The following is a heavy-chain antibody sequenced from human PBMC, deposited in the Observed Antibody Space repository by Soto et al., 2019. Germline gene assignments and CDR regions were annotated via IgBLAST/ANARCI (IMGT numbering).Heavy chain of an antibody. J-gene: IGHJ3*02. CDR1: GYTFTKFH. V-gene: IGHV1-46*03. CDR2: IDPSGGVT. Sequence: GASVKVSCKASGYTFTKFHIHWVRQAPGQGLEWMGMIDPSGGVTRDAQRFQGRITMTSDTSTSRVYMELSSLRSEDTAVYYCARDKPPQSITIFGVVTPDAFDIWGQGTMVTVSS. D-gene: IGHD3-3*01. CDR3: ARDKPPQSITIFGVVTPDAFDI.